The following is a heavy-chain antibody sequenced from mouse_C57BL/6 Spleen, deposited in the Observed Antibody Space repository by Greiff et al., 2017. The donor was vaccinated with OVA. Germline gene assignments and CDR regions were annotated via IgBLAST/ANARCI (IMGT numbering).Heavy chain of an antibody. CDR2: ISSGGSYT. CDR1: GFTFSSYG. CDR3: ARDYYGSREGSYFDY. Sequence: EVKVVESGGDLVKPGGSLKLSCAASGFTFSSYGMSWVRQTPDKRLEWVATISSGGSYTYYPDSVKGRFTISRDNAKNTLYLQMSSLKSEDTAMYYCARDYYGSREGSYFDYWGQGTTLTVSS. V-gene: IGHV5-6*01. J-gene: IGHJ2*01. D-gene: IGHD1-1*01.